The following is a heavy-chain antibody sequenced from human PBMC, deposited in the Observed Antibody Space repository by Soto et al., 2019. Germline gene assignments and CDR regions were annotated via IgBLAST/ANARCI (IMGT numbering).Heavy chain of an antibody. Sequence: PSETLSLTCTVSGGSISSSSYYWGWIRQPPGKGLEWIGSIYYSGSTYYNPSLKSRVTISVDTSKNQFSLKLSSVTAADTAVYYCARRRTTYGTFDYWAQGTLVTGSS. J-gene: IGHJ4*02. V-gene: IGHV4-39*01. CDR2: IYYSGST. CDR3: ARRRTTYGTFDY. D-gene: IGHD1-7*01. CDR1: GGSISSSSYY.